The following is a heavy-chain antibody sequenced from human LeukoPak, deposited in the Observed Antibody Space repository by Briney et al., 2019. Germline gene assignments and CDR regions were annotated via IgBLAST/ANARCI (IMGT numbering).Heavy chain of an antibody. Sequence: SETLSLTCTVSGGSISSNNYYWSWIRQPPGKGLEWIGYIYHSGSTYYNPSLKSRVTISVDRSKNQFSLKLSSVTAADTAVYYCASQWELLMMYWGQGTLVTVSS. D-gene: IGHD1-26*01. CDR2: IYHSGST. CDR3: ASQWELLMMY. V-gene: IGHV4-30-2*01. CDR1: GGSISSNNYY. J-gene: IGHJ4*02.